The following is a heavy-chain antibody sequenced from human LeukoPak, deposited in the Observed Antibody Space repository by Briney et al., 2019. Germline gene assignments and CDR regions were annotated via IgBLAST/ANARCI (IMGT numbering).Heavy chain of an antibody. J-gene: IGHJ4*02. CDR3: ARVKSDSSGSGTYYFDY. V-gene: IGHV1-2*02. CDR1: GYTFTGYY. CDR2: INPNSGGT. Sequence: ASVKVSCKASGYTFTGYYMHWVRQAPGQGLEWMGWINPNSGGTNYAQKFQGRVTMTRDTSISTAYMELSRLRSDDTAAYYCARVKSDSSGSGTYYFDYWGQGTLVTVSS. D-gene: IGHD3-22*01.